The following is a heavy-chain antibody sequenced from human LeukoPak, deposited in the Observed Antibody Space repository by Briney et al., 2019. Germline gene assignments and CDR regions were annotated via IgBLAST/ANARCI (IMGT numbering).Heavy chain of an antibody. V-gene: IGHV3-33*01. CDR2: IWYDGSNK. CDR1: GFTFSSYG. CDR3: ARDISSGWSLYGMDV. Sequence: PGGSLRLSCAASGFTFSSYGMHWVRQAPGKGLEWVAVIWYDGSNKYYADSVKGRFTISRDNSKNTLYLQMNSLRAEDTAVYYCARDISSGWSLYGMDVWGQGTTVTVPS. J-gene: IGHJ6*02. D-gene: IGHD6-19*01.